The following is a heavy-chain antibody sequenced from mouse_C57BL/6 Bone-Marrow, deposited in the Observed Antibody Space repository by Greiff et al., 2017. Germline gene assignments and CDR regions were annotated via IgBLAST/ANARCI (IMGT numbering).Heavy chain of an antibody. D-gene: IGHD2-14*01. CDR1: GYTFTSYG. V-gene: IGHV1-81*01. CDR3: ARGGYDDYAMDY. J-gene: IGHJ4*01. Sequence: VQGVESGAELARPGASVKLSCKASGYTFTSYGISWVKQRTGQGLEWIGEIYPRSGNTYYNEKFKGKATLTADKSSSTAYMELRSLTSEDSAVXFCARGGYDDYAMDYWGQGTSVTVSS. CDR2: IYPRSGNT.